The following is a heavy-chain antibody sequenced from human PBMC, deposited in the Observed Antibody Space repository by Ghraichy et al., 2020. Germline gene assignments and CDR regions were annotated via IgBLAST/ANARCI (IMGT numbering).Heavy chain of an antibody. D-gene: IGHD4-17*01. Sequence: GGSLRLSCAASGFTFSDDYMTWIRQAPGKGLEWISHINGDTSYTNYADSVKGRFTITRDNAKKSLFLEMNSLRVEDTAVYYCVREGNYGDFGTWGQGTLATVSS. CDR3: VREGNYGDFGT. CDR2: INGDTSYT. V-gene: IGHV3-11*06. J-gene: IGHJ4*02. CDR1: GFTFSDDY.